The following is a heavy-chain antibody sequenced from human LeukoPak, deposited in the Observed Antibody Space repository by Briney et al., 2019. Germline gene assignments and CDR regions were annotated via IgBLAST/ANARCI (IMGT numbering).Heavy chain of an antibody. CDR3: ARADTSAFDY. Sequence: SQTLSLTCAISGDSVSSNSASWNWIRQSPSRGLEWLGKTYYRSKWYNDFAVSVKSRITINPDTSRNQFSLQLNSVTPEDTAVYYCARADTSAFDYWGQGTLVTVSS. V-gene: IGHV6-1*01. J-gene: IGHJ4*02. CDR2: TYYRSKWYN. CDR1: GDSVSSNSAS. D-gene: IGHD3-16*01.